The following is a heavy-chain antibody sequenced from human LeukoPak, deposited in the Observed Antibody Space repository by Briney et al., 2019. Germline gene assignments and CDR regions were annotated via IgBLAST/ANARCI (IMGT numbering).Heavy chain of an antibody. Sequence: GGSLRLSCAASGITFGNNWMHWVRQGPGKGLVWISRINSDGGGAIYADSVKGRFTISRDNSKNTLYLQMNSLRAEDTAVYYCAKGGSKLDQPFDYWGQGTLVTVSS. CDR1: GITFGNNW. CDR3: AKGGSKLDQPFDY. D-gene: IGHD1/OR15-1a*01. V-gene: IGHV3-74*01. J-gene: IGHJ4*02. CDR2: INSDGGGA.